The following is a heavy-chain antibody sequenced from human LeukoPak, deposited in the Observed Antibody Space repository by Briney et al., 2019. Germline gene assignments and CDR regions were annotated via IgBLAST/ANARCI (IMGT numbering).Heavy chain of an antibody. J-gene: IGHJ5*02. Sequence: ASVKVSCKASGYTLTDYFIHWMRQAPGQGLEWMGWMNPNSGGTKYAEKFQGRVTMSRDTSISTAYMELSRLRSDDTAVYYCTKVGFNAWGQGTLVAVSS. CDR2: MNPNSGGT. CDR3: TKVGFNA. V-gene: IGHV1-2*02. CDR1: GYTLTDYF.